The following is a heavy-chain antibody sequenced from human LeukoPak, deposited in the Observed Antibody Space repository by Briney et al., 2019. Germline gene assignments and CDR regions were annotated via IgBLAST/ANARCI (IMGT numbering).Heavy chain of an antibody. J-gene: IGHJ3*01. V-gene: IGHV3-30*18. D-gene: IGHD1-26*01. CDR2: ISYDGSNK. CDR1: GFTFSSYG. CDR3: AKDWGCSGSLDG. Sequence: GGSLRLSCAASGFTFSSYGMHWVRQAPGKGLEWVAVISYDGSNKYYADSVKGRFTISRDNSKNTLYLQMNSLRAEDTAVYYCAKDWGCSGSLDGWGQGTMATVSS.